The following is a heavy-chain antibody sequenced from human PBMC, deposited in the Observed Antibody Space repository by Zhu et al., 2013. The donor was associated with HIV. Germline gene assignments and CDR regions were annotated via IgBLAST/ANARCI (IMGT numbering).Heavy chain of an antibody. Sequence: VQLVESGGGVVQPGRSLRLSCAASGFTFSVYGMHWVRQAPGKGLEWVAGVSFDGSNKYYADSVKGRFTISRDNSKNTLYLQMNSLRVEDTAVYYCARDYSGRYSIDYWGQGTLVTVSS. CDR2: VSFDGSNK. CDR1: GFTFSVYG. J-gene: IGHJ4*02. CDR3: ARDYSGRYSIDY. V-gene: IGHV3-30*03. D-gene: IGHD1-26*01.